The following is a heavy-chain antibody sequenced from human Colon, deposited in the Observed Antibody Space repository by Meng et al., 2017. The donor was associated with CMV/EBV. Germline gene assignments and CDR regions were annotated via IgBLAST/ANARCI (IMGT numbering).Heavy chain of an antibody. CDR3: ATHLWQNYFFEY. CDR1: GITVNTNS. Sequence: DASGITVNTNSMSGVRQDPGRGLEWVANSSGDDSSTYYADSVKGRFTISRDYAKNTLYLQMNSLRAEDTAVYYCATHLWQNYFFEYWGQGTLVTVSS. J-gene: IGHJ4*02. V-gene: IGHV3-23*01. D-gene: IGHD3-10*01. CDR2: SSGDDSST.